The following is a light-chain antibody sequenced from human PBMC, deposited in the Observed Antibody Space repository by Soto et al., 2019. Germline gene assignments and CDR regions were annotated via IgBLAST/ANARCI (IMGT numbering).Light chain of an antibody. CDR1: QDISNY. Sequence: DIPMTQSPSSLSASVGDRVTITCQASQDISNYLNWYQQKPGKAPKLLIYDASNLETGVPSSFSGSGSGTDFTSTISSLQPEDIATYYCQQYDNLSWTFGQGTKVEIK. CDR3: QQYDNLSWT. CDR2: DAS. V-gene: IGKV1-33*01. J-gene: IGKJ1*01.